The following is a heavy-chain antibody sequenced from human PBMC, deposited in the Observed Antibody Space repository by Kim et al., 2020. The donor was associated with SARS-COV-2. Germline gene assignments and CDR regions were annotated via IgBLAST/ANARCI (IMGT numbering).Heavy chain of an antibody. CDR2: INAGNGNT. V-gene: IGHV1-3*01. J-gene: IGHJ4*02. Sequence: ASVKVSCKASGYTFTSYAMHWVRQAPGQRLEWMGWINAGNGNTKYSQKFQGRVTITRDTSASTAYMELSSLRSEDTAVYYCARGYYYGSGSAPQGDYWGQGTLVTVSS. CDR3: ARGYYYGSGSAPQGDY. CDR1: GYTFTSYA. D-gene: IGHD3-10*01.